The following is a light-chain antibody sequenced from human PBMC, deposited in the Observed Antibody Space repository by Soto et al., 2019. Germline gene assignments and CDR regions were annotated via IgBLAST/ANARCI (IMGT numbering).Light chain of an antibody. CDR1: QSSSYY. CDR3: QQSYRTPYA. V-gene: IGKV1-39*01. Sequence: DIQMTQSPASLSASVGDRVTITCRASQSSSYYLNWYQQKPGKAPKLLIYAASSLQSGVPSRFSGSGSGTDFTLTISSLQPEDFATYYCQQSYRTPYAFGLGTKLEIK. J-gene: IGKJ2*01. CDR2: AAS.